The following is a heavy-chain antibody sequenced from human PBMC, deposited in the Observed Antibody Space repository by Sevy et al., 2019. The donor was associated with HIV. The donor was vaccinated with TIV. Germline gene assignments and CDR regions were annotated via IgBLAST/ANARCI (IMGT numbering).Heavy chain of an antibody. V-gene: IGHV4-4*07. CDR1: GGSISSYY. J-gene: IGHJ6*02. CDR2: IYTSGST. CDR3: ASDVDYYDSSGYSYGMDV. Sequence: SETLSLTCTVSGGSISSYYWSWIRQPAGKGLEWIGRIYTSGSTNYNPSLKSQVTMSVDTSKNQFSLKLSSVTAADTAVYYCASDVDYYDSSGYSYGMDVWGQGTTVTVSS. D-gene: IGHD3-22*01.